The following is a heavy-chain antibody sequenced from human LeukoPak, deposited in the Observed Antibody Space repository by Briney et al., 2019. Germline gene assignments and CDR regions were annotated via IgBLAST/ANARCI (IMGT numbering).Heavy chain of an antibody. CDR1: GGSISSGDYY. V-gene: IGHV4-30-4*08. CDR3: ARQNRPQGCSNDY. Sequence: SQTLSLTCTVSGGSISSGDYYWSWIRQPPGKGLEWIGYIYYSGSTYYNPSLKSRVTISVDTSKNQFSLKLSSVTAADTAVYYCARQNRPQGCSNDYWGQGTLVTVSS. D-gene: IGHD4-11*01. CDR2: IYYSGST. J-gene: IGHJ4*02.